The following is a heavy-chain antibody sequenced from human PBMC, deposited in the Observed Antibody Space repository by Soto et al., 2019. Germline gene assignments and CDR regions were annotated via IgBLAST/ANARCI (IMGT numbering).Heavy chain of an antibody. CDR3: ARIVSSLYGDYGYGMDV. Sequence: QVQLVESGGGVVQPGRSLRLSCAASGFTFSSYGMHWVRQAPGKGLEWVAVIWYDGSNKYYADSVKGRFTISRDNSKNTLYLQMNILRAEDTAVYYCARIVSSLYGDYGYGMDVWGQGTTVTVSS. V-gene: IGHV3-33*01. CDR1: GFTFSSYG. D-gene: IGHD4-17*01. J-gene: IGHJ6*02. CDR2: IWYDGSNK.